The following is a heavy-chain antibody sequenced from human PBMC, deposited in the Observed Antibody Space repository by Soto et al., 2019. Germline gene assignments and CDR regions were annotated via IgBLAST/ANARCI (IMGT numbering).Heavy chain of an antibody. CDR2: VYNTGTT. Sequence: QVQLQESGPRLVKPSETLSLTCTVSDGSISSYFWSWIRQSPGKGLEWIGYVYNTGTTNYNPSLKSRVTISLATSKNQFSLKLTSVTAADTALYYCARGGSNWPHYYFDSWGQGIRVTVSS. J-gene: IGHJ4*02. CDR1: DGSISSYF. CDR3: ARGGSNWPHYYFDS. V-gene: IGHV4-4*08. D-gene: IGHD6-6*01.